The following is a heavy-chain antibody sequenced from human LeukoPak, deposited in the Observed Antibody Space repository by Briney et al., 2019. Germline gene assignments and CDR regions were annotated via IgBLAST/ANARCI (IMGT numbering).Heavy chain of an antibody. CDR2: IKTKTDGGTT. CDR3: ANIFGGNSHRSDY. V-gene: IGHV3-15*01. CDR1: GFTFSSAC. Sequence: PGGSLRLSCAASGFTFSSACMSWVRQAPGQGLEWLGRIKTKTDGGTTDYAAPVKGRFTISRDDSKDTLYLQMNSLKSDDTAVYYCANIFGGNSHRSDYWGQGTLVTVSS. D-gene: IGHD4-23*01. J-gene: IGHJ4*02.